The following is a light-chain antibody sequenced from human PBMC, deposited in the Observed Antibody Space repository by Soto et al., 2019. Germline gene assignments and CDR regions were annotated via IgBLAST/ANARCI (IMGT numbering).Light chain of an antibody. CDR2: HVS. CDR3: QQDSLDTWT. CDR1: LRVSTW. Sequence: DIQMTQSPSTMSASVGDRVTITCRASLRVSTWLAWSQQNPGKAPKALIYHVSRLESGVPARFGGSGYGTAFTLTSATLQAEDCATYYFQQDSLDTWTFRHGTKGESK. V-gene: IGKV1-5*01. J-gene: IGKJ1*01.